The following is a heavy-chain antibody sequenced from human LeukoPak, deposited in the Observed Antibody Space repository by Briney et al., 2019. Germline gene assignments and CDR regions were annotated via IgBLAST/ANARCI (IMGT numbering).Heavy chain of an antibody. D-gene: IGHD3-3*01. J-gene: IGHJ4*02. Sequence: ASVKVSCKASGGAFSSYDINWVRQATGQGLEWMGWMNPNSGNTGYAQKFQGRVTITRNTSISTAYMELSSLRSEDTAVYYCARGGRDITIFGVVTDYRGQGTLVTVSS. CDR1: GGAFSSYD. CDR3: ARGGRDITIFGVVTDY. CDR2: MNPNSGNT. V-gene: IGHV1-8*03.